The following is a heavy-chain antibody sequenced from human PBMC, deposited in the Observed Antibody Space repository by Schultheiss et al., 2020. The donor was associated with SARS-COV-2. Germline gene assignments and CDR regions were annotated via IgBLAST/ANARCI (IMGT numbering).Heavy chain of an antibody. CDR1: GGSISSYY. V-gene: IGHV4-59*12. Sequence: SETLSLTCTVSGGSISSYYWSWIRQPPGKGLEWIGYIYYSGSTNYNPSLKSRVTISVDTSKNQFSLKLSSVTAADTAVYYCARGNPGVVTYYYMDVWGKGTTVTVSS. CDR3: ARGNPGVVTYYYMDV. J-gene: IGHJ6*03. CDR2: IYYSGST. D-gene: IGHD3-3*01.